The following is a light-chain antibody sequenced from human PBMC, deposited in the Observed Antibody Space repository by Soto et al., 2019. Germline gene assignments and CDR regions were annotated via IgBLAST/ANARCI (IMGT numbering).Light chain of an antibody. CDR3: QQYNSYWT. Sequence: DIQMTQSPSTLSGSVGDRATITCRASQTISSWLAWYQQKPGKAPKLLIYKASTLKSGVPSRFSGSGSGTEFTLTISSLQPDDFATYYCQQYNSYWTFGQGTKVDIK. J-gene: IGKJ1*01. V-gene: IGKV1-5*03. CDR1: QTISSW. CDR2: KAS.